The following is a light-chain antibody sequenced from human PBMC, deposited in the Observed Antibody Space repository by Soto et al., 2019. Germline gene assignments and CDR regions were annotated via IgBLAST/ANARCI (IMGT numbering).Light chain of an antibody. V-gene: IGLV2-8*01. J-gene: IGLJ1*01. CDR2: EVN. Sequence: QSALTLPPSASGSPGQSVAISCTGTSSEVGGYNYVAWYQQHPCKAPKLMIYEVNKRTSGIPDRFSGSKSGNTASLTVSGLQAEDEVDYYCSSYAVSSYVFGTGTKVTVL. CDR1: SSEVGGYNY. CDR3: SSYAVSSYV.